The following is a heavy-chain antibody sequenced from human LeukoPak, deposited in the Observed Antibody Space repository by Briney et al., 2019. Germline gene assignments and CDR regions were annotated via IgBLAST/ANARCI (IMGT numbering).Heavy chain of an antibody. CDR2: INHSGST. D-gene: IGHD3-22*01. CDR3: AILRYYYDSSGYRYFQH. CDR1: GGSFSGYY. V-gene: IGHV4-34*01. Sequence: PSETLSLTCAVYGGSFSGYYWSWIRQPPGKGLEWIGEINHSGSTNYNPSLKSRVTISVDTSKNQFSLKLSSVTAADTAVYYCAILRYYYDSSGYRYFQHWGQGTLVTVSS. J-gene: IGHJ1*01.